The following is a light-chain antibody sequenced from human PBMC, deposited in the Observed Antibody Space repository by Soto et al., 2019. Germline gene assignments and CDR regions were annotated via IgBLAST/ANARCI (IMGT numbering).Light chain of an antibody. Sequence: EIQMTQSPSSVSASVGDRVTISCRASQGISSWLAWYQQKPGKAPRLLIYAASTWHTGIPSRFSGSGSGTEFTLTISSLQSEDFATYYCQQSNSFPLTFGGGTKVEIK. J-gene: IGKJ4*01. V-gene: IGKV1-12*01. CDR1: QGISSW. CDR2: AAS. CDR3: QQSNSFPLT.